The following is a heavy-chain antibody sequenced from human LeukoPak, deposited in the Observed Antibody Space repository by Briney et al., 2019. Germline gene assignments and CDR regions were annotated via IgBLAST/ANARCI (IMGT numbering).Heavy chain of an antibody. CDR3: AGNSSGYYPDAFDI. CDR1: GXTFSSYS. V-gene: IGHV3-48*02. D-gene: IGHD3-22*01. J-gene: IGHJ3*02. CDR2: ISSRSSTI. Sequence: GALRLSCAASGXTFSSYSMNWVRQAPGKGLEWVSYISSRSSTIYYADSVKGRFTISRDNAKNSLYLQMNSLRDEDTAVYYCAGNSSGYYPDAFDIWGQGTMVTVSS.